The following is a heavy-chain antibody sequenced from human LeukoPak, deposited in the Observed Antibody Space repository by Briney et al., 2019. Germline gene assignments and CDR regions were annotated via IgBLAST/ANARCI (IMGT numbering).Heavy chain of an antibody. J-gene: IGHJ4*02. CDR1: GFTFSSYG. Sequence: GGSLRLSCAASGFTFSSYGMHWVRQAPGKGLEWVTFIRYDGSNKYYADSVKGRFTISRDNSKNTLYLQMNSLRAEDTAVYYCAKDHSGYDSYVGYWGQGTLVTVSS. V-gene: IGHV3-30*02. CDR2: IRYDGSNK. CDR3: AKDHSGYDSYVGY. D-gene: IGHD5-12*01.